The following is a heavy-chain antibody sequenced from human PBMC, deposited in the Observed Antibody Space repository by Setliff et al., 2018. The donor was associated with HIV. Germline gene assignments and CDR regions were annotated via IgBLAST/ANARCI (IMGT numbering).Heavy chain of an antibody. CDR3: TTGPWTFPYYFDY. J-gene: IGHJ4*02. Sequence: ETLSLTCTVSGGSMSSHYWSWVRQAPGKGLEWVGRIKSKTDGGTTDYAAPVKGRFTISRDDSKNTLYLQMNSLKTEDTAVYYCTTGPWTFPYYFDYWGQGTLVTVSS. CDR1: GGSMSSHY. CDR2: IKSKTDGGTT. D-gene: IGHD3-16*01. V-gene: IGHV3-15*01.